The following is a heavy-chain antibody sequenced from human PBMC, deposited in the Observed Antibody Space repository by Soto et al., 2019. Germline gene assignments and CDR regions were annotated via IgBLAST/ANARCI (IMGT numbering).Heavy chain of an antibody. CDR3: AREVEGGNYGLEI. CDR1: GGSLEDYF. CDR2: VYNSGSA. V-gene: IGHV4-59*01. J-gene: IGHJ4*02. D-gene: IGHD3-22*01. Sequence: QVQLHESGPGLVKPSGTLAPISTVPGGSLEDYFWNWIRQAPGKGLEWLGDVYNSGSAYNNPSLKSRINISVVPARKQFSLTITSVTPADTAIYYCAREVEGGNYGLEIWGPGRGVTVAS.